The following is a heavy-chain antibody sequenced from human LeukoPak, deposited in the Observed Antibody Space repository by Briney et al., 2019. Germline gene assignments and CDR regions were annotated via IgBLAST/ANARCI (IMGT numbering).Heavy chain of an antibody. CDR2: ISASNGNT. CDR1: GYTFTSYG. V-gene: IGHV1-18*01. J-gene: IGHJ4*02. Sequence: ASVTVSCKPSGYTFTSYGISWVRPAPGQGLEWMGWISASNGNTNYAQKLQGRVTMTTDTSTSTAYMELRSLRSDDTAVYYCARDTAADIVVVPAAGDFDYWGQGTLVTVSS. D-gene: IGHD2-2*01. CDR3: ARDTAADIVVVPAAGDFDY.